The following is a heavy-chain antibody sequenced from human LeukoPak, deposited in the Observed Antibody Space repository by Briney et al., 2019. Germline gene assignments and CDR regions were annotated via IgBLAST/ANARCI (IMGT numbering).Heavy chain of an antibody. D-gene: IGHD3-3*01. CDR3: TRVFDPNDFWSGFCFDF. Sequence: PGGPLRLSCAASGFTFSDSWMYWVRQAPGKGLQWVSRINHDGSSANYADSVRGRFTTSRDNAQNILYLHMKSLRADDTAVYYCTRVFDPNDFWSGFCFDFGGQGTLVSVSS. CDR1: GFTFSDSW. V-gene: IGHV3-74*01. CDR2: INHDGSSA. J-gene: IGHJ4*02.